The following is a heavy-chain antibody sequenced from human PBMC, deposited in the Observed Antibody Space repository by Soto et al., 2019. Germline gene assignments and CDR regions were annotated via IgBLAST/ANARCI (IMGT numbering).Heavy chain of an antibody. CDR3: ARDHGDYVDAFDI. CDR1: GFTFSSYS. Sequence: GGSLRLSCAASGFTFSSYSMNWVRQAPGKGLEWVSSISSSSSYIYYADSVKGRFTISRDNAKNSLYLQMNSLRAEDTAVYYCARDHGDYVDAFDIWGQGTMVTVSS. CDR2: ISSSSSYI. J-gene: IGHJ3*02. D-gene: IGHD4-17*01. V-gene: IGHV3-21*01.